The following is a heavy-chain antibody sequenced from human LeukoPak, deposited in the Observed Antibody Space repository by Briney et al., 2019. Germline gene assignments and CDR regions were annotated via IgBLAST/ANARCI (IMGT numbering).Heavy chain of an antibody. Sequence: PSETLSLTCTVSGGPISSYYWSWIRQPPGKGLEWIGYIYYSGSTNYNPSLKSRVTISVDTSKNQFSLKLSSVTAADTAVYYCARAASSWSFDYWGQGTLVTVSS. CDR1: GGPISSYY. CDR3: ARAASSWSFDY. J-gene: IGHJ4*02. V-gene: IGHV4-59*01. CDR2: IYYSGST. D-gene: IGHD6-13*01.